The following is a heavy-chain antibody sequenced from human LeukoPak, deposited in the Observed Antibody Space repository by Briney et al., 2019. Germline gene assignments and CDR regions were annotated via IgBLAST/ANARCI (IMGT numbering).Heavy chain of an antibody. Sequence: ASVKVSCKASGYTFTSYGISWVRQAPGQGHEWMGWISAYNGNTNYAQKLQGRVTMTTDTSTSTAYMELRSLRSDDTAVHYCARANFDWSNDAFDIWGQGTMVTVSS. CDR1: GYTFTSYG. J-gene: IGHJ3*02. V-gene: IGHV1-18*01. CDR3: ARANFDWSNDAFDI. CDR2: ISAYNGNT. D-gene: IGHD3-9*01.